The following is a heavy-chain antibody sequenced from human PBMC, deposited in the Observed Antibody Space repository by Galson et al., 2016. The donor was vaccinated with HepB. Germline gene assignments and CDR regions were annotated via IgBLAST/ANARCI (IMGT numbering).Heavy chain of an antibody. V-gene: IGHV1-69*04. CDR2: VIPVVGMA. D-gene: IGHD2-15*01. J-gene: IGHJ4*02. CDR3: ARVDCSGSNCYWAY. Sequence: SVKVSCKVSGGSFSDYAFAWVRQAPGQGLEWMGRVIPVVGMAKYAQKFQGRVTLTADTSTKTAYMEFNSLTSEDTAIYYCARVDCSGSNCYWAYWGQGTLVTVSS. CDR1: GGSFSDYA.